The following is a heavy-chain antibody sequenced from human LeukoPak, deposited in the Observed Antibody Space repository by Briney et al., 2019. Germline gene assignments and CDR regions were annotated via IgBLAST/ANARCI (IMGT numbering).Heavy chain of an antibody. D-gene: IGHD6-19*01. CDR3: ARPRLLYSSGWYGWFDP. J-gene: IGHJ5*02. V-gene: IGHV1-69*13. CDR1: GGTFSSYA. CDR2: IIPIFGTA. Sequence: SVKVSCKASGGTFSSYAISWVRQAPGQGLEWMGGIIPIFGTANYAQKFQGRVAITADESTSTAYMELSSLRSEDTAVYYCARPRLLYSSGWYGWFDPWGQGTLVTVSS.